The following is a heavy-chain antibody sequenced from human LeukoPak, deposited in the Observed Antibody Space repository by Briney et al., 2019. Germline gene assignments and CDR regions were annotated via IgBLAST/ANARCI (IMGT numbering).Heavy chain of an antibody. CDR3: ARDSYTGSHFEDTFDI. V-gene: IGHV4-59*01. J-gene: IGHJ3*02. D-gene: IGHD1-26*01. CDR2: ISYSGNT. CDR1: GGSINNYY. Sequence: SETLSLTCSVSGGSINNYYWSWIRQPPGKGLEWIGHISYSGNTNYNSSLRSRVTISVDTSGNQFSLRLSSVTAADTAVYYCARDSYTGSHFEDTFDIWGQGTMVTVSS.